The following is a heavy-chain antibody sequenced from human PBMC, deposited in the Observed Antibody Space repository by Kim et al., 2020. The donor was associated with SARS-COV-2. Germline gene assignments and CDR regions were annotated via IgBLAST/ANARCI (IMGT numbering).Heavy chain of an antibody. D-gene: IGHD3-9*01. Sequence: FTISRDNAKNSLYLQMNSLRDEDTAVYYCAREAEYYDILTGYYYYGMDVWGQGTTVTVSS. J-gene: IGHJ6*02. V-gene: IGHV3-48*02. CDR3: AREAEYYDILTGYYYYGMDV.